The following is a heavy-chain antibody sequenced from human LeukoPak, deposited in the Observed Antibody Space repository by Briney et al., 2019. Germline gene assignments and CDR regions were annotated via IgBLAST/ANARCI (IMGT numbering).Heavy chain of an antibody. CDR3: ARAWTDNGDYEDAFDI. D-gene: IGHD4-17*01. CDR2: ISSSSGYI. Sequence: GGSLRLSCAASGFTFSSYNMNWVRQAPGKGLEWVSSISSSSGYIYYADSVKGRFTISRDNAKNSLYLQMNSLRAEDTAVYYCARAWTDNGDYEDAFDIWGQGTMVTVSS. V-gene: IGHV3-21*01. CDR1: GFTFSSYN. J-gene: IGHJ3*02.